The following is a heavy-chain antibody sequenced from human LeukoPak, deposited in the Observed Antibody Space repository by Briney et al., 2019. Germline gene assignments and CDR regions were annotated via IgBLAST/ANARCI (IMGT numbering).Heavy chain of an antibody. CDR3: VRDYCSTSNCFPGDFHWFDP. CDR1: GGSSSSSRYY. V-gene: IGHV4-39*02. J-gene: IGHJ5*01. D-gene: IGHD2-15*01. Sequence: PSETLSLTCTVSGGSSSSSRYYWGWIRQPPGKGLEWIGSIYYSGSTYYNPSLKSRVTISVDTSKNQFSLKLSSVTAADTAVYYCVRDYCSTSNCFPGDFHWFDPWGQGTLVTVSS. CDR2: IYYSGST.